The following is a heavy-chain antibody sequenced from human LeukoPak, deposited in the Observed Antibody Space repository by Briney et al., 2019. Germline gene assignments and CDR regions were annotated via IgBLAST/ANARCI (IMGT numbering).Heavy chain of an antibody. Sequence: GGSLRLSCAASGFTFSRYAMSWVRQAPGKGLEWVSAIGSGAGNTYYADSVKGRFTMSRDNSKNTLYLQMNSLRAEDTAIYYCAKGGGVMVRELTPAGYWGQGTLVTVSS. CDR2: IGSGAGNT. CDR1: GFTFSRYA. D-gene: IGHD3-10*01. CDR3: AKGGGVMVRELTPAGY. V-gene: IGHV3-23*01. J-gene: IGHJ4*02.